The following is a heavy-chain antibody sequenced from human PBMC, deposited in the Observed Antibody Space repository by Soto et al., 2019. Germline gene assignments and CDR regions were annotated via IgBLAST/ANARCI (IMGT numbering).Heavy chain of an antibody. CDR3: AKGPFIPVAGTPPGAFDM. J-gene: IGHJ3*02. D-gene: IGHD6-19*01. Sequence: QVQLVESGGNVVQPGRSLRLSCAASGFIFRTYGMHLVRQAPGKGLEWVAVISYSGNKKAYADSVKGRFAISRDNSNNTLHLQIDSLTAADTAVYYCAKGPFIPVAGTPPGAFDMWGQGTMVTVSS. V-gene: IGHV3-30*18. CDR2: ISYSGNKK. CDR1: GFIFRTYG.